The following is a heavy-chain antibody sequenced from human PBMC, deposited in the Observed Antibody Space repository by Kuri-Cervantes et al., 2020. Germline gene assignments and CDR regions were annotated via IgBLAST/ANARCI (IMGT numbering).Heavy chain of an antibody. V-gene: IGHV4-34*01. CDR2: INHSGST. Sequence: QTLSLTCAVYGGSFSGYYWSWIRQPPGKGLEWIGEINHSGSTNYNPSLKSRVTISVDTSKNQFSLKLSSVTAADTAVYYCARVRIAAAGPRPLFDYWGQGTLVTVSS. J-gene: IGHJ4*02. D-gene: IGHD6-13*01. CDR3: ARVRIAAAGPRPLFDY. CDR1: GGSFSGYY.